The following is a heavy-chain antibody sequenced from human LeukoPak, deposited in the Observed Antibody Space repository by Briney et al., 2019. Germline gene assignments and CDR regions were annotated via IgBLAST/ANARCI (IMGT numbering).Heavy chain of an antibody. CDR3: AKEMATMYYYYGMDA. J-gene: IGHJ6*02. V-gene: IGHV1-69*04. D-gene: IGHD5-24*01. CDR1: GGTFSSYA. Sequence: SVKVSCKASGGTFSSYAISWVRQAPGQGLEWMGRIIPILGIANYAQKFQGRVTITADKSTSTAYMELSSLRSEDTAVYYCAKEMATMYYYYGMDAWGQGTTVTVSS. CDR2: IIPILGIA.